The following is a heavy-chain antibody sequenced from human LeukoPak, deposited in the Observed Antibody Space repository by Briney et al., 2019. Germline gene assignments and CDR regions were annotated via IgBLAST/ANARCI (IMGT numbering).Heavy chain of an antibody. Sequence: GPSVKVSCKASGYTFTSYDINWVRQATGQGLEWMGWMNPNSGNTGYAQKFQGRVTITRNTSISTAYMELSSLRSEDTAVYYCARGPPADFWSGYYYFDYWGQGTLVTVSS. CDR3: ARGPPADFWSGYYYFDY. V-gene: IGHV1-8*03. J-gene: IGHJ4*02. CDR1: GYTFTSYD. CDR2: MNPNSGNT. D-gene: IGHD3-3*01.